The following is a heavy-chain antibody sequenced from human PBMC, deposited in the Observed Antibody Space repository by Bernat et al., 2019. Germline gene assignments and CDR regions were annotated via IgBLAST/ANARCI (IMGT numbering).Heavy chain of an antibody. J-gene: IGHJ2*01. CDR1: GYTFTSYY. CDR2: INPSGGST. D-gene: IGHD6-13*01. Sequence: QVQLVQSGAEVKKPGASVKLSCKASGYTFTSYYMHWVRQAPGQGLEWMGIINPSGGSTSYAQKFQGRVTMTRDTSTSTVYMELSRLRSEDTAMYYCARDEVEPIKAAAGVDPWYFDLWGRGTLVTVSS. CDR3: ARDEVEPIKAAAGVDPWYFDL. V-gene: IGHV1-46*01.